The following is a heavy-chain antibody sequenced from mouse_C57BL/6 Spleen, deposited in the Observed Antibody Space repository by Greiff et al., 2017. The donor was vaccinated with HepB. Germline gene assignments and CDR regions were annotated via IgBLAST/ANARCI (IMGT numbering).Heavy chain of an antibody. J-gene: IGHJ4*01. CDR3: ARNAPSYYGSSYSAMDY. CDR1: GFSLTSYG. D-gene: IGHD1-1*01. Sequence: QVQLQQSGPGLVQPSQSLSITCTVSGFSLTSYGVHWVRQSPGKGLEWLGVIWSGGSTDYNAAFISRLSISKDNSKSQVFFKMNSLQADDTAIYYCARNAPSYYGSSYSAMDYWGQGTSVTVSS. V-gene: IGHV2-2*01. CDR2: IWSGGST.